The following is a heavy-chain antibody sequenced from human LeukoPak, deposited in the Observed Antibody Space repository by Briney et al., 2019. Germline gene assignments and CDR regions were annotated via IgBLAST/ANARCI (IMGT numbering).Heavy chain of an antibody. CDR2: ISYDGSNK. D-gene: IGHD3-16*01. CDR3: AKEPMRWSYADY. V-gene: IGHV3-30*04. J-gene: IGHJ4*02. CDR1: GFTFSSYA. Sequence: HSGGSLRLSCAASGFTFSSYAMHWVRQAPGKGLEWVAVISYDGSNKYYADSVKGRFTISRDNSKNTLYLQMNSLRAEDTAVYYCAKEPMRWSYADYWGQGTLVTVSS.